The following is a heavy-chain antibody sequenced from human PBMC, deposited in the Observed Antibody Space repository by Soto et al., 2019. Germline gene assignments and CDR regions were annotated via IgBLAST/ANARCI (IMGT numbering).Heavy chain of an antibody. Sequence: QVQLVQSGAEVKKPGASVKVSFKASGYTFTTYGITWVRQAPGQGLEWMGWISTYNGNTTYPQKLQGRVTMTTDTATSTAYMELRSLRSDDTAVYYCARERYCISSGCSLDCWGQGTLVTVSS. CDR1: GYTFTTYG. D-gene: IGHD2-2*01. CDR3: ARERYCISSGCSLDC. V-gene: IGHV1-18*01. CDR2: ISTYNGNT. J-gene: IGHJ4*02.